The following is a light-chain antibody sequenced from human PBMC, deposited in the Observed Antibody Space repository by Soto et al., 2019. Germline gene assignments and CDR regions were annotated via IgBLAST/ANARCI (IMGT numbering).Light chain of an antibody. CDR3: TSYTTNKTPL. CDR1: SSDVGGYNY. J-gene: IGLJ2*01. V-gene: IGLV2-14*03. Sequence: QSALTQPASVSGSPGQSITISCTGTSSDVGGYNYVSWYQQHPGKAPKLMIYDVTSRPSGVSNRFSGSKSGNTASLLISGLLDEDEGDYYCTSYTTNKTPLFGGGTKLTVL. CDR2: DVT.